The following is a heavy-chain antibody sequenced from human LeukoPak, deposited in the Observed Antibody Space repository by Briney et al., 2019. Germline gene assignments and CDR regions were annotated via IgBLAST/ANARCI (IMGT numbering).Heavy chain of an antibody. CDR2: ISWNSGSI. D-gene: IGHD1-26*01. V-gene: IGHV3-9*01. Sequence: GRSLRLSCAASGFTFDDYAMHWVRQAPGKGLEWVSGISWNSGSIGYADSVKGRFTISRDNAKNSLYLQMNSLRAEDTAVYYCARAQVGASNDYWGQGTLVTVSS. CDR1: GFTFDDYA. J-gene: IGHJ4*02. CDR3: ARAQVGASNDY.